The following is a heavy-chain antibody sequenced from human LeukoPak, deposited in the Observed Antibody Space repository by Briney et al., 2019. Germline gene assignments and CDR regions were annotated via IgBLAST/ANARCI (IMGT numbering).Heavy chain of an antibody. CDR1: GFTFSSYA. Sequence: GGSLRLSCAAPGFTFSSYAMSWVRQAPGKGLEWVSAISGSGGSTYYADSVKGRFTISRDNSKNTLYLQMNSLRAEDTAVYYCAKVRSSSWYQTFDYWGQGTLATVSS. CDR3: AKVRSSSWYQTFDY. J-gene: IGHJ4*02. D-gene: IGHD6-13*01. V-gene: IGHV3-23*01. CDR2: ISGSGGST.